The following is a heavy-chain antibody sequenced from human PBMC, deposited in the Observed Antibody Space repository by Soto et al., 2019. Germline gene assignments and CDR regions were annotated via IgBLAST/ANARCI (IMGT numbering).Heavy chain of an antibody. CDR3: ATYYYYNYYMDV. CDR2: IHYTGST. Sequence: SETLSLTCTVSGASLSSYYWSWIRQPPGKGLEWIGYIHYTGSTKYNPSLKSRVTISVDTSKNQFSLKLTSVTAADTAVYYCATYYYYNYYMDVWGKGTTVTVSS. J-gene: IGHJ6*03. CDR1: GASLSSYY. V-gene: IGHV4-59*08.